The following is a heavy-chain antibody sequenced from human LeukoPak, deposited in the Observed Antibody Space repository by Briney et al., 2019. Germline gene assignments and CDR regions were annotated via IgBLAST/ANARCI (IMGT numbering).Heavy chain of an antibody. J-gene: IGHJ4*02. V-gene: IGHV4-61*05. D-gene: IGHD5-18*01. Sequence: TSETLSLTCTVSGGSISSSSYYWGWIRQPPGKGLEWIGRIYTSGSSNYNPSLKSRVTISLDKSKNQFSLKLSSVTAADTAVYYCAGGYSYGISDYWGQGTLVTVSS. CDR1: GGSISSSSYY. CDR2: IYTSGSS. CDR3: AGGYSYGISDY.